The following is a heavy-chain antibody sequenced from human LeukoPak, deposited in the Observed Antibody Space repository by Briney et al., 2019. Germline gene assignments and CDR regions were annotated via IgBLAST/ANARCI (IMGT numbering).Heavy chain of an antibody. D-gene: IGHD1-26*01. Sequence: GGSLRLSCAASGFTFSGYWMHWVRQAPGKGLVWVSRIYTDGSRTNYADSVWGRFTISRDNAKNTLYLQLDSLRAEDTAVYYCARGDHVGYFLNYWGQGTLVTVSS. V-gene: IGHV3-74*01. CDR2: IYTDGSRT. CDR3: ARGDHVGYFLNY. J-gene: IGHJ4*02. CDR1: GFTFSGYW.